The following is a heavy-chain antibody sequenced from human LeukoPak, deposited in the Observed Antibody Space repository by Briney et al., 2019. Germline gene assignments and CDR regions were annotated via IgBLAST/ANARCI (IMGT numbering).Heavy chain of an antibody. V-gene: IGHV1-18*01. CDR3: ARAPSLLYSSSWGGFDY. Sequence: GASVKVSCKASGYTFTSYGISWVRQAPGQGLEWMGWISAYNGNTNYAQKLQGRVTMTTDTSTSTAYMELRSLRSDDTAVYYCARAPSLLYSSSWGGFDYWGQGTLVTVSS. CDR2: ISAYNGNT. CDR1: GYTFTSYG. J-gene: IGHJ4*02. D-gene: IGHD6-13*01.